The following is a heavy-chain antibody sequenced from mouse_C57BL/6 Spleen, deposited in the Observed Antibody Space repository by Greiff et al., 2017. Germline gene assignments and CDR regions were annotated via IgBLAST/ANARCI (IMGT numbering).Heavy chain of an antibody. CDR2: ISNGGGST. D-gene: IGHD1-1*01. CDR1: GFTFSDYY. CDR3: ARRYYGSSYDWYFDV. J-gene: IGHJ1*03. Sequence: EVKLMESGGGLVQPGGSLKLSCAASGFTFSDYYMYWVRQTPEKRLEWVAYISNGGGSTYYPDTVKGRFTISRDNAENTLYLQMSRLKSEDTDMYYCARRYYGSSYDWYFDVWGTGTTVTVSS. V-gene: IGHV5-12*01.